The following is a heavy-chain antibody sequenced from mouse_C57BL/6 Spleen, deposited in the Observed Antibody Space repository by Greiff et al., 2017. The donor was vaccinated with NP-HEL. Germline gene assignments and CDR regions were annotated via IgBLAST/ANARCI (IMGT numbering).Heavy chain of an antibody. V-gene: IGHV1-69*01. CDR3: ARGGTWSYAIDY. CDR2: IDPSDSYT. J-gene: IGHJ4*01. D-gene: IGHD3-3*01. Sequence: QVQLQQPGAELVMPGASVKLSCKASGYTFTSYWMHWVKQRPGQGLEWIGEIDPSDSYTNYNQKFKGKSTLTVDKSSSTAYMQLSSLTSEDSAVYYCARGGTWSYAIDYWGQGTSVTVSS. CDR1: GYTFTSYW.